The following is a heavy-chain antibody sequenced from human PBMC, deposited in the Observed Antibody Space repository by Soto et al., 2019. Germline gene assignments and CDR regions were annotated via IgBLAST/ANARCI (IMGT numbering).Heavy chain of an antibody. D-gene: IGHD5-12*01. CDR1: GGTFSGYA. J-gene: IGHJ4*02. V-gene: IGHV1-69*06. CDR3: ARSNVDPSKTFDY. CDR2: IIPIFGTA. Sequence: SVKVSCKASGGTFSGYAISWVRQAPGQGLEWMGGIIPIFGTANYAQKFQGRVTITAGKSTSTAYMELSSLRSEDTAVYYCARSNVDPSKTFDYCGQGTLVTVSS.